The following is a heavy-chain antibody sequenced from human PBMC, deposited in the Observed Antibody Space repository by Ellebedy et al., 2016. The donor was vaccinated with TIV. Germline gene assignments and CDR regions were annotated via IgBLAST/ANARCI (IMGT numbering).Heavy chain of an antibody. J-gene: IGHJ4*02. CDR1: GFTFSSYA. CDR2: LSGSGGST. CDR3: AKDFIYGDYADY. Sequence: GESLKISCAASGFTFSSYAMSWVRQAPGKGLEWVSTLSGSGGSTYYAGSVKGRFTISRDSSRNTLYLRMNSLSAEDTAVYYCAKDFIYGDYADYWGQGTLVTVSS. V-gene: IGHV3-23*01. D-gene: IGHD4-17*01.